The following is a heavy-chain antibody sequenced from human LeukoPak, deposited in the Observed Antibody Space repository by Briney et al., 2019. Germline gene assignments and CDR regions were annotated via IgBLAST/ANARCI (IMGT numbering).Heavy chain of an antibody. V-gene: IGHV1-18*01. CDR3: AFYYYDSSGYPRPWFDP. Sequence: ASVKVSCKASGYTFTTYGISWVRQAPGQGLEWMGWISIYNGNTNYAQKLQGRVTMTTDTSTSTTYMELTSLRSDDTAMYYCAFYYYDSSGYPRPWFDPWGQGTLVTVSS. CDR1: GYTFTTYG. J-gene: IGHJ5*02. D-gene: IGHD3-22*01. CDR2: ISIYNGNT.